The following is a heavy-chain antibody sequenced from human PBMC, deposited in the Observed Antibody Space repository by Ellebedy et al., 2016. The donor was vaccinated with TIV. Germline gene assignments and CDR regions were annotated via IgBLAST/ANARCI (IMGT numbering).Heavy chain of an antibody. V-gene: IGHV3-33*01. Sequence: GGSLRLXCAASGFTFSSYGMHWVRQAPGKGLEWVAVIWYDGSNKYYADSVKGRFTISRDNSKNTLYLQMNSLRAEDTAVYYCARPASFDSSGWSSLDAFDIWGQGTMVTVSS. CDR3: ARPASFDSSGWSSLDAFDI. CDR2: IWYDGSNK. CDR1: GFTFSSYG. J-gene: IGHJ3*02. D-gene: IGHD6-19*01.